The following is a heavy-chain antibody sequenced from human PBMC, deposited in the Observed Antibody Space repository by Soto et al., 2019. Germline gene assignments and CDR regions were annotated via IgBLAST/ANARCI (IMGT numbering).Heavy chain of an antibody. Sequence: QITLKESGPTLVKPTQTLTLTCTFSGVSLRTSGVGVGLIRQPPGKALEWLALIYWNDDKRYSPSLKSRLTITKDTSKNQVVLTMTNMDPVDTATYSCANSGAMASFDYWGQGTLVTVSS. D-gene: IGHD5-18*01. CDR3: ANSGAMASFDY. V-gene: IGHV2-5*01. CDR1: GVSLRTSGVG. CDR2: IYWNDDK. J-gene: IGHJ4*02.